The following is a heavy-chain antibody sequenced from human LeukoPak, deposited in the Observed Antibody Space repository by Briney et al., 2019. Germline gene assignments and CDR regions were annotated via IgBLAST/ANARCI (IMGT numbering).Heavy chain of an antibody. CDR3: ARDRAWNYFDY. CDR2: ISNDGSRK. Sequence: GGSLRLSCAPSGFAFSRHGMHWVCQAPGKGLEWVAIISNDGSRKYYAHSVEGRFTISRDNSKNTLYLQMDSLRAEDTAVYYCARDRAWNYFDYWGQGTLVTVSS. CDR1: GFAFSRHG. V-gene: IGHV3-30*03. D-gene: IGHD3-3*01. J-gene: IGHJ4*02.